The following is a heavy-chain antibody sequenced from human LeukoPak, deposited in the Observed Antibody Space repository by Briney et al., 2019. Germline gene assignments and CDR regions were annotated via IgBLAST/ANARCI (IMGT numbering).Heavy chain of an antibody. CDR1: GGSFNGYY. J-gene: IGHJ5*02. CDR3: ARGKRPPYYYDRPGGWFDP. D-gene: IGHD3-22*01. V-gene: IGHV4-34*01. CDR2: INHSGST. Sequence: SETLSLTCAVYGGSFNGYYWSWIRQPPGKGLEWIGEINHSGSTNYNPSLKSRVTISVDTSKNQFSLKLSSVTAADTAVYYCARGKRPPYYYDRPGGWFDPWGQGTLVTVSS.